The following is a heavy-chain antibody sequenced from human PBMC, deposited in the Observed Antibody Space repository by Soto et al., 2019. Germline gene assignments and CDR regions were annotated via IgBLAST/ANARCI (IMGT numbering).Heavy chain of an antibody. CDR1: GGSFSSYV. CDR2: IIHIFGTA. CDR3: ARGGGELIFMDV. D-gene: IGHD3-10*01. V-gene: IGHV1-69*13. Sequence: VKVSCKASGGSFSSYVISWVRQAPRQELAWMGGIIHIFGTANHAQKLQDRVNITADQATRTAYTELSHRSSEDQACAYCARGGGELIFMDVWGQGTTVTVSS. J-gene: IGHJ6*02.